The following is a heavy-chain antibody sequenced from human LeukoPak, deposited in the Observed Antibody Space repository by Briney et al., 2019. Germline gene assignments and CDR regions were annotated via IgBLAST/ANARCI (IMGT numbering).Heavy chain of an antibody. CDR3: AREVGIVSS. CDR2: INPNSGGT. CDR1: GYTFTGYY. Sequence: ASVKVSCKASGYTFTGYYMHWVRQAPGQGLERMGWINPNSGGTNYAQKFQGRVTMTRDTSISTAYMEPSRLRSDDTAVYYCAREVGIVSSWGQGTLVTVSS. D-gene: IGHD5-12*01. V-gene: IGHV1-2*02. J-gene: IGHJ4*02.